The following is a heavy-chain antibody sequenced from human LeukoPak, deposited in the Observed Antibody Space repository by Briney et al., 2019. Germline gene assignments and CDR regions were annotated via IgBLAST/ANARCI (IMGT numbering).Heavy chain of an antibody. CDR1: GGSISSYY. CDR2: IYTSGST. CDR3: ARELRGDIVVVPAAMCWFDP. J-gene: IGHJ5*02. V-gene: IGHV4-4*07. D-gene: IGHD2-2*01. Sequence: SETLSLTCTVSGGSISSYYRSWIRQPAGKGLEWIGRIYTSGSTNYNPSLKSRVTMSVDTSKNQFSLKLSSVTAADTAVYYCARELRGDIVVVPAAMCWFDPWGQGTLVTVSS.